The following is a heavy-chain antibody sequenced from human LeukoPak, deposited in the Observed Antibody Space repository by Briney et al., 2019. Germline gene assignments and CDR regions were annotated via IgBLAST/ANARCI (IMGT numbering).Heavy chain of an antibody. CDR1: GYTFIGYY. CDR3: ARGSGYDFRAFDI. CDR2: INPNSGGT. Sequence: ASVKVSCKASGYTFIGYYLHWLRQAPGQGPEWMGWINPNSGGTNYSEKFQGRVTMTRDTSISTAYMELSRLRSDDTAVYYCARGSGYDFRAFDIRGQGTMVTVSS. J-gene: IGHJ3*02. D-gene: IGHD5-12*01. V-gene: IGHV1-2*02.